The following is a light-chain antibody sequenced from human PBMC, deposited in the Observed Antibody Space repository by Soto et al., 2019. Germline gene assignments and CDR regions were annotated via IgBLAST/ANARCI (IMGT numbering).Light chain of an antibody. CDR3: SSYAGSNNIYV. CDR2: EVN. J-gene: IGLJ1*01. Sequence: QSVLTQPPSASGSPGQSVTISCTGNSSDVGGYNYVSWYQQHPGKAPKLMIYEVNKRPSGVPDRFSGSKSGNTASLTVSGLQAEDEADYYCSSYAGSNNIYVFGTGTKVTVL. V-gene: IGLV2-8*01. CDR1: SSDVGGYNY.